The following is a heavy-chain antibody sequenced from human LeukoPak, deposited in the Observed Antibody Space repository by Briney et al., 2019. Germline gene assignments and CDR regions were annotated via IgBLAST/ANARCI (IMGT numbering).Heavy chain of an antibody. D-gene: IGHD3-16*01. CDR1: GFTFSSYW. J-gene: IGHJ4*02. CDR3: ARPRAYDSRDLDY. CDR2: IKQDGSEE. Sequence: GGSLRLSCAASGFTFSSYWMSWVRQAPGKGLEWVANIKQDGSEEYYVDSVKGRFTISRDNAKNSLYLQMNSLRAEDTAVYYCARPRAYDSRDLDYWGQGALVTVSS. V-gene: IGHV3-7*01.